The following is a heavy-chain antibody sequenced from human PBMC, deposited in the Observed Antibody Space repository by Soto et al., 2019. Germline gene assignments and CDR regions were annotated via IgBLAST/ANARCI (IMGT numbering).Heavy chain of an antibody. J-gene: IGHJ6*02. CDR2: IDPTDSYT. Sequence: GESLKISCKGSGYSFTSYRISWVRQMPRKGLEWMGRIDPTDSYTNYSPSFQGHVTISADKSISTAYLQWSSLKASDTAMYYCARRSIAALYYGMDVWGQGTTVTVSS. V-gene: IGHV5-10-1*01. CDR3: ARRSIAALYYGMDV. D-gene: IGHD6-6*01. CDR1: GYSFTSYR.